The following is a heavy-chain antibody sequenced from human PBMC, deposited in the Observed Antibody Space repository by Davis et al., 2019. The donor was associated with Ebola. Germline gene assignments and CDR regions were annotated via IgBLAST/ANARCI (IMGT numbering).Heavy chain of an antibody. CDR2: INPHNGNT. Sequence: AASVKVSCTASGYTFTSYYMHWVRQAPGQGLEWMGWINPHNGNTNYAQNVQGRVTMTTDTSTSTAYMEVGSLRSDDTAVYYCARAQFPTTSDHWGQGTLVTVSS. CDR1: GYTFTSYY. D-gene: IGHD1-1*01. CDR3: ARAQFPTTSDH. V-gene: IGHV1-18*04. J-gene: IGHJ4*02.